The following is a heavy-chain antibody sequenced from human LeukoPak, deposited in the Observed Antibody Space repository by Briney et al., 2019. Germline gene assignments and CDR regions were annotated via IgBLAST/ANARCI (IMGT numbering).Heavy chain of an antibody. CDR1: GGSFSGYY. D-gene: IGHD3-22*01. V-gene: IGHV4-34*01. J-gene: IGHJ5*02. CDR2: INHSGST. Sequence: SETLSLTCAVYGGSFSGYYWSWIRQPPGKGLEWIGEINHSGSTNYNPSLKSRVTISVDTSKNQFSLKLSSVTAADTAVYYCVRKGYDSSGYSPRGWFDPWGQGTLVTVSS. CDR3: VRKGYDSSGYSPRGWFDP.